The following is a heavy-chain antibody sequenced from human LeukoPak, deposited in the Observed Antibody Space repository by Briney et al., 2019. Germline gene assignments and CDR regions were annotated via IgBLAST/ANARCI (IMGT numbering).Heavy chain of an antibody. CDR3: ARDVGSGYCSSTSCPFGY. J-gene: IGHJ4*02. CDR1: GYTFTGYY. Sequence: ASVKVSRKASGYTFTGYYMHWVRQAPGQGLEWMGWINPNSGGTNYAQKFQGRVTMTRDTSISTAYMELSRLRSDDTAVYYCARDVGSGYCSSTSCPFGYWGQGTLVTVSS. V-gene: IGHV1-2*02. CDR2: INPNSGGT. D-gene: IGHD2-2*01.